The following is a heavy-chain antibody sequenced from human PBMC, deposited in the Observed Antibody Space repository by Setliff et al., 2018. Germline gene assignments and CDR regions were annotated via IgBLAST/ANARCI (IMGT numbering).Heavy chain of an antibody. Sequence: GGSLRLSCAASGFTVSSNYMSWVRQAPGKGLEWVSVIYSGGSTYYADSVKGRFTISRDNSKNTLYLQMNSLRAEDTAVYYCARDHVYGSQYYYYYYGMDVWGKGTTVTVSS. J-gene: IGHJ6*04. CDR3: ARDHVYGSQYYYYYYGMDV. CDR1: GFTVSSNY. D-gene: IGHD3-10*01. CDR2: IYSGGST. V-gene: IGHV3-66*01.